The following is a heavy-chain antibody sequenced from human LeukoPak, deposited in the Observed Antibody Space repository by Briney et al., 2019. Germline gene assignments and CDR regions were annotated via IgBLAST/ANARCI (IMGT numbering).Heavy chain of an antibody. CDR3: ARGSRDDGSGYWGCYYYYMDV. CDR2: ISGSAGRA. V-gene: IGHV3-23*01. J-gene: IGHJ6*03. CDR1: GFTFSSYA. D-gene: IGHD3-22*01. Sequence: GGSLRLSCAASGFTFSSYAMNWVRQAPGKGLEWVSAISGSAGRAYYADSVKGRFTISRDNSKNTLYLQMNSLRSEDTAVYYCARGSRDDGSGYWGCYYYYMDVWGKGTTVTISS.